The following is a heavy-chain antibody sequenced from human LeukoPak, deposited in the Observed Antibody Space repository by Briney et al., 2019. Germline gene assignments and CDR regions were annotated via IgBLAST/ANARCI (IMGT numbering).Heavy chain of an antibody. CDR1: GYTFTTYY. CDR2: INPSGGST. J-gene: IGHJ4*02. CDR3: ARDNGDGYNYHFDY. V-gene: IGHV1-46*01. D-gene: IGHD5-24*01. Sequence: ASVKVSCKASGYTFTTYYMHWVRPAPGQGLGWMGIINPSGGSTSYAQKFQGGVTMTRDTSTSTVYMELSSLRSEDTAVYYCARDNGDGYNYHFDYWGQGTLVTVSS.